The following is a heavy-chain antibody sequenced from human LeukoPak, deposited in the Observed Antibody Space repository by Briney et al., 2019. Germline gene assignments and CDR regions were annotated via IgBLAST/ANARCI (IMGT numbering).Heavy chain of an antibody. CDR1: GFTFSSYA. D-gene: IGHD2-2*01. J-gene: IGHJ4*02. Sequence: GGSLRPSCAASGFTFSSYAMNWVRQAPGKGLEWVSATGSTGVSTFYADSVKGRFTVSRDNSKNTLSLQMNSLRAEDTAVYYCAKDPGVVPAHYFDYWRQGILVTVSS. CDR3: AKDPGVVPAHYFDY. CDR2: TGSTGVST. V-gene: IGHV3-23*01.